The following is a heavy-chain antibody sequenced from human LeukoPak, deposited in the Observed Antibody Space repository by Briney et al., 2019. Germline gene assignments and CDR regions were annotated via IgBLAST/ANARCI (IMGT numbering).Heavy chain of an antibody. D-gene: IGHD1-7*01. J-gene: IGHJ4*02. CDR1: GYTFSGYY. CDR3: AREELLAFDY. V-gene: IGHV1-2*02. Sequence: ASVKVSCKASGYTFSGYYMHWVRQAPGQGLEWMGWINPNSGGTNYAQKFQGRVIMTTDTSISTAYMELSRLRSDGTAVYYCAREELLAFDYWGQGSLVTVSS. CDR2: INPNSGGT.